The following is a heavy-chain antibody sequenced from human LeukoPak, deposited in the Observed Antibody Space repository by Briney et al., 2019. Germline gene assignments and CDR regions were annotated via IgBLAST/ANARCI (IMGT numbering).Heavy chain of an antibody. V-gene: IGHV3-33*01. CDR1: GFTFSSYG. J-gene: IGHJ4*02. D-gene: IGHD2-2*01. CDR3: AREGYCSSTSCQAPLDY. Sequence: GRSLRLSCAASGFTFSSYGMHWVRQAPGKGLEWVAVIWYDGSNKYYADSVKGRFTISRDNSKNTLYLQMNSLRAEDTAVYYCAREGYCSSTSCQAPLDYWGQGTLVTVSS. CDR2: IWYDGSNK.